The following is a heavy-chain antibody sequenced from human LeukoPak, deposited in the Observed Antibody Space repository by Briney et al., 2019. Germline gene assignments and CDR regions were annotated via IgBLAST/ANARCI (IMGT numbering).Heavy chain of an antibody. CDR2: INHSGST. J-gene: IGHJ4*02. CDR3: ARGRRAGGYSYGFFFGFDY. CDR1: GGSISSGGYY. D-gene: IGHD5-18*01. V-gene: IGHV4-34*01. Sequence: PSETLSLTCAVSGGSISSGGYYWSWIRQPPGKGLEWIGEINHSGSTNYNPSLKSRVTISVDTSKNQFSLKLSSVTAADTAVYYCARGRRAGGYSYGFFFGFDYWGQGTLVTVSS.